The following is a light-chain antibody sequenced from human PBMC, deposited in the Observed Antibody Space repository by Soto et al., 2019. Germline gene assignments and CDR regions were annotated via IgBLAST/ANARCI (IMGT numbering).Light chain of an antibody. J-gene: IGKJ1*01. CDR3: LQYGTSPLT. CDR1: QSVSSSY. V-gene: IGKV3-20*01. CDR2: GAS. Sequence: EIVLTQSPGTLSLSPGERATLSCRASQSVSSSYLAWYQQKPGQAPRLLIYGASNRATGVPDRFSGSGFGTDFTFTISRLEPEDFAVYSCLQYGTSPLTFGQGTKVDIK.